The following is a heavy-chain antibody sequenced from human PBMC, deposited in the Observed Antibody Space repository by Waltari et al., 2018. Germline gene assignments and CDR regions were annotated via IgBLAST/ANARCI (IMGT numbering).Heavy chain of an antibody. J-gene: IGHJ3*02. CDR2: IIPIFGTA. V-gene: IGHV1-69*01. Sequence: QVQLVQSGAEVKKPGSSVKVSCKASGGTFSSYAISWVRQAPGQGLEWMGGIIPIFGTANYEQKFQGRVTITADESTGTAYMELSSLRSEDTAVYYCARDITMIVGALGAFDIWGQGTMVTVSS. D-gene: IGHD3-22*01. CDR3: ARDITMIVGALGAFDI. CDR1: GGTFSSYA.